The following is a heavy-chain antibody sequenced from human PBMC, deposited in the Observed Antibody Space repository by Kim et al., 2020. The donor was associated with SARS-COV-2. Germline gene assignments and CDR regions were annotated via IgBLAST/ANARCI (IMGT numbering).Heavy chain of an antibody. CDR3: ARDSRAFCSSTSCYGFDP. J-gene: IGHJ5*02. D-gene: IGHD2-2*01. Sequence: KSRVTISVDTSKNQFSLKLSSVTAADTAVYYCARDSRAFCSSTSCYGFDPWGQGTLVTVSS. V-gene: IGHV4-31*02.